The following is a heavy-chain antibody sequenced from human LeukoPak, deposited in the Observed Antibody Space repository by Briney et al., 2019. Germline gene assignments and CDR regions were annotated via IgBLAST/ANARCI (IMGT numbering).Heavy chain of an antibody. J-gene: IGHJ6*02. V-gene: IGHV4-30-4*01. CDR1: GGSISSGDYY. CDR3: ARGPTGRPDQSAALLWFGELSPYYYYGMDV. CDR2: IYYSGTT. Sequence: SETLSLTCTVSGGSISSGDYYWSWIRQPPGKGLEWIGYIYYSGTTYYNPSLKSRVAISVDTSKNQFSLKLSSVTAADTAVYYCARGPTGRPDQSAALLWFGELSPYYYYGMDVWGQGTTVTVSS. D-gene: IGHD3-10*01.